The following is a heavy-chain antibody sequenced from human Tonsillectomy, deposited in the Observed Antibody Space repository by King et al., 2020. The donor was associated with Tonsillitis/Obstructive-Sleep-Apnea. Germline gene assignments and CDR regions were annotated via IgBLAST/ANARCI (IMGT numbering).Heavy chain of an antibody. V-gene: IGHV1-18*01. J-gene: IGHJ1*01. CDR2: SRPYDGDT. Sequence: VQLVQSGAEVKKPGASVKVSCKASGYTFTSYDITWVRQAPGQGLEWMGRSRPYDGDTNYAQKLQGRVTMTSDTSTTTAYMELRSLRTDDTAVYYCARDCYDSCGYYHGYFQLWGQGTLVTVSS. CDR3: ARDCYDSCGYYHGYFQL. D-gene: IGHD3-22*01. CDR1: GYTFTSYD.